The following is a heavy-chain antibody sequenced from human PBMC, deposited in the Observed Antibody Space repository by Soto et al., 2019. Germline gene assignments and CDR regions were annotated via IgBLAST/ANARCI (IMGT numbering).Heavy chain of an antibody. CDR3: ARIAGYDILTGYHYYGMDV. V-gene: IGHV1-69*13. CDR1: EGTFSSYA. CDR2: IIPIFGTA. J-gene: IGHJ6*02. D-gene: IGHD3-9*01. Sequence: GASVKVSCKASEGTFSSYAISWVRQAPGQGLEWMGGIIPIFGTASYAQKFQGRVTITADESTSTAYMELSSLRSEDTAVYYCARIAGYDILTGYHYYGMDVWGQGTTVTVSS.